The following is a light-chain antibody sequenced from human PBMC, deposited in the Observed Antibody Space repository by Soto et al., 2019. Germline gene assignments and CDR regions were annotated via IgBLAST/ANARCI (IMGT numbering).Light chain of an antibody. Sequence: EIVMTQTPLSLSVTPGQPASISCKSSQSLLHSDGKTYFYWYLQKPGKAPGLLIYAASTLQRGVPSRFSASGSGTDFTLTISSLQPEDFATYYCQQDLRPPLTFGPGTKVDIK. CDR2: AAS. J-gene: IGKJ3*01. CDR3: QQDLRPPLT. V-gene: IGKV2-29*01. CDR1: QSLLHSDGKTY.